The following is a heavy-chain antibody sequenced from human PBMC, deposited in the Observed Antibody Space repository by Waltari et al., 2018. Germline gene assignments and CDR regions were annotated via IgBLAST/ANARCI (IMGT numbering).Heavy chain of an antibody. CDR3: ARTYQSGSYSDY. D-gene: IGHD1-26*01. CDR2: INTRNGGT. Sequence: QVQLVQSGAEVKKPGASVNVSCKTSGSHFTSYYMHWVGKAPGQGLEWMGWINTRNGGTNYAQKYQGRVTMTRDTSISTAYMELSRLISNDTAVYYCARTYQSGSYSDYWGQGTPVTVSS. CDR1: GSHFTSYY. V-gene: IGHV1-2*02. J-gene: IGHJ4*02.